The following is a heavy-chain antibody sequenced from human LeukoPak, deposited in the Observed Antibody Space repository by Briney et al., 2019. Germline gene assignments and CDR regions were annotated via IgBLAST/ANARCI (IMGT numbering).Heavy chain of an antibody. Sequence: SGPTLVKPTQTLTLTCTFSGSSLSTSGVGVGWIRQPPGKALEWLAVIYWDDDKRYSPSLKSRLTITKDTSRNQVVLTMTNMDPVDTATYYCAHSPKGYSYYAGGLDPWGQGTLVTVSS. D-gene: IGHD4-11*01. CDR1: GSSLSTSGVG. CDR2: IYWDDDK. CDR3: AHSPKGYSYYAGGLDP. V-gene: IGHV2-5*02. J-gene: IGHJ5*02.